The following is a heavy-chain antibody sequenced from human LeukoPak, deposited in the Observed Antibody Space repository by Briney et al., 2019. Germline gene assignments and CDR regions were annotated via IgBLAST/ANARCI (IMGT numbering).Heavy chain of an antibody. V-gene: IGHV3-20*01. D-gene: IGHD3-22*01. CDR3: ARDYYDSSGYYYHPIPVDL. Sequence: GGSLRLSCAASGFTFDDYGMSWVRHAPGKGLEWVSGINWNGGSTVYADSVKGRFTISRDNAKNSLYLQMNSLRAEDTALYHCARDYYDSSGYYYHPIPVDLWGQGTLVTVSS. CDR1: GFTFDDYG. J-gene: IGHJ5*02. CDR2: INWNGGST.